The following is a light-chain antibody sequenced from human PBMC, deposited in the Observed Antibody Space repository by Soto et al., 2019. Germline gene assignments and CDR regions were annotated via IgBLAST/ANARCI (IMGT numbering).Light chain of an antibody. CDR3: AACDDSLNGLV. V-gene: IGLV1-44*01. Sequence: QSVLSQEASVSGTPGQRVAMACSGGNSNIGKNSVNWYRQVPGTAPQLLIYSDTLRSFGIPDRFSASKSDTSATLAIGGLQSDDEALYGCAACDDSLNGLVFGGGTQLTVL. CDR2: SDT. CDR1: NSNIGKNS. J-gene: IGLJ7*01.